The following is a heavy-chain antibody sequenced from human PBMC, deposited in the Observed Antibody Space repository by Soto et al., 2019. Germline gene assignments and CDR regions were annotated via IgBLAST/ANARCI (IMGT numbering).Heavy chain of an antibody. Sequence: VASVKVSCKASGGTFSSYTISWVRQAPGQGLEWMGRIIPILGIANYAQKFQGRVTITADKSTSTAYMELSSLRSEDTAVYYCARDHSSSSFYYYYYYMDVWGKGTTVTVSS. CDR2: IIPILGIA. CDR3: ARDHSSSSFYYYYYYMDV. V-gene: IGHV1-69*04. CDR1: GGTFSSYT. D-gene: IGHD6-6*01. J-gene: IGHJ6*03.